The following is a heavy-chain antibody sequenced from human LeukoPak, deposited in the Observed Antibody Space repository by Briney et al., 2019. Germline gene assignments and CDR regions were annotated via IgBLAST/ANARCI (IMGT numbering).Heavy chain of an antibody. CDR1: GGSIRNYY. V-gene: IGHV4-59*08. CDR2: ISYSGNT. CDR3: ARHSSWYYDFDY. J-gene: IGHJ4*02. D-gene: IGHD6-13*01. Sequence: SEALSLSCSVSGGSIRNYYWSWIRHPPGKGLERIGYISYSGNTNYNPSLKSRLTISVDLSTNQFSLKLTSVTGADTAVYYCARHSSWYYDFDYWGQGTLVTVSS.